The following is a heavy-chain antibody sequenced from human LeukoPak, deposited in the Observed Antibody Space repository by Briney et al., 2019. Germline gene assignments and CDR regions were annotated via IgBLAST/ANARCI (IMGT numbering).Heavy chain of an antibody. CDR3: ARDGIAAAGTGDY. CDR1: GGSISSYY. V-gene: IGHV4-59*12. Sequence: SGTLSLTCTVSGGSISSYYWSWIRQPPGKGQEWIGYIYYSGSTNYNPSLKSRVTISVDTSKNQFSLKLSSVTAADTAVYYCARDGIAAAGTGDYWGQGTLVTVSS. J-gene: IGHJ4*02. D-gene: IGHD6-13*01. CDR2: IYYSGST.